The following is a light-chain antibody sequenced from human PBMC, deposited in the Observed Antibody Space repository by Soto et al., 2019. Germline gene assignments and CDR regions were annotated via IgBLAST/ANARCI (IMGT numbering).Light chain of an antibody. CDR3: QQRSNCPLN. CDR2: DAS. CDR1: QSVSSY. Sequence: EIVLTQSPATLSLSPGERATLSCRASQSVSSYLAWYQQKPGQPPRLVIYDASNRATGIPARFSGSGSGTDFTLTISSLEPEDFAVYYCQQRSNCPLNFGGGTKVEIK. J-gene: IGKJ4*01. V-gene: IGKV3-11*01.